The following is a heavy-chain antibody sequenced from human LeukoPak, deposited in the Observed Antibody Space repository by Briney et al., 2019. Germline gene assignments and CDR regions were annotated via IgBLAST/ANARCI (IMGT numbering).Heavy chain of an antibody. CDR2: ISGSGGST. D-gene: IGHD2-15*01. CDR1: GFTFSSYE. V-gene: IGHV3-23*01. J-gene: IGHJ4*02. CDR3: AKSGLSRFDY. Sequence: GGSLRLSCAASGFTFSSYEMNWVRQAPGKGLEWVSTISGSGGSTNHADSVKGRFTISRDDSKNTLYLQMNSLRAEDTAVYYCAKSGLSRFDYWGQGTLVTVSS.